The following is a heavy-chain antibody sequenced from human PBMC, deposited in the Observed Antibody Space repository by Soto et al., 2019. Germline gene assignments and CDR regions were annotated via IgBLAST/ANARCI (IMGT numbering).Heavy chain of an antibody. D-gene: IGHD5-12*01. CDR1: GGSIRGHA. J-gene: IGHJ4*02. CDR3: VRGRSYSVYDF. Sequence: PSETLSLTCTVSGGSIRGHAWIWVRQPAGRGLEWIGHIYPSGSTSYNPSLRSRVTMSLDTSHNQIFLNMTSVTAEDTAVFYCVRGRSYSVYDFWGPGTLVT. V-gene: IGHV4-4*07. CDR2: IYPSGST.